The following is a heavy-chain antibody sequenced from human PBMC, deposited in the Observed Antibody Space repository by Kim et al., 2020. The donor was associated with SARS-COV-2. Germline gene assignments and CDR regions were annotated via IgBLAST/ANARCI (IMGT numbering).Heavy chain of an antibody. CDR3: ARLEMTTRTIGISDY. J-gene: IGHJ4*02. V-gene: IGHV1-69*13. D-gene: IGHD4-4*01. CDR2: IVPLFGTA. CDR1: GGSFNNFP. Sequence: SVKVSCKASGGSFNNFPISWVRQAPGQGLEWVGGIVPLFGTASYAQDFRGRVTITADESTSTSYMELSTLRSDDTAVYYCARLEMTTRTIGISDYWGQGTLVTVSS.